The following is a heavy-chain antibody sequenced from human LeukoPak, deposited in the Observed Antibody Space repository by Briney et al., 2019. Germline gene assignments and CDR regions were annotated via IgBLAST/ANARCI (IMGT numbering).Heavy chain of an antibody. CDR3: ARDHGHRSSTSCYLAFDY. J-gene: IGHJ4*02. CDR2: ISSNGGST. D-gene: IGHD2-2*01. CDR1: GFTFSSYA. V-gene: IGHV3-64*01. Sequence: GGSLRLSCAASGFTFSSYAMHWVRQAPGKGLEYVSAISSNGGSTYYANSVKGRFTISRDNSKNTLYLQMGSLRAEDMAVYYCARDHGHRSSTSCYLAFDYWGQGTLVTVSS.